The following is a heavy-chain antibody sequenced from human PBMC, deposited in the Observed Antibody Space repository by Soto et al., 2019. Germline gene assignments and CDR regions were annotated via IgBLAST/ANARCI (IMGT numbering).Heavy chain of an antibody. CDR3: ARHHDS. J-gene: IGHJ4*02. V-gene: IGHV4-59*08. CDR2: IYYSGST. Sequence: QVQLQESGPGLVKPSETLSLTCTVPVGSISSYYWSWIRQPPGKGLEWIGYIYYSGSTNYNPSLKHRVTISVDTSKNQFALKLSSGTAADTAVYYCARHHDSWGQGTLVTVSS. CDR1: VGSISSYY.